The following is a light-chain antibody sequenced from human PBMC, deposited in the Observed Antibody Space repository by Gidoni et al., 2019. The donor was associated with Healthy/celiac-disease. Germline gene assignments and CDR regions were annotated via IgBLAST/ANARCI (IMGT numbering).Light chain of an antibody. V-gene: IGLV1-40*01. CDR1: SSNSGAGYD. CDR2: GNS. J-gene: IGLJ1*01. CDR3: QSYDSSLSGYV. Sequence: VTISCTGSSSNSGAGYDVHWYQQLPGTAPKLLIYGNSNRPSGVPDRFSGSKSGTSASLAITGLKAEDEADYYCQSYDSSLSGYVFGTGTKVTVL.